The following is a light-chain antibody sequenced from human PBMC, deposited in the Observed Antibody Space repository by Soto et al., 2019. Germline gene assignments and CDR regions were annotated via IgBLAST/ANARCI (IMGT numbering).Light chain of an antibody. Sequence: IVMTQSPATLSVSPGEGVTLSCSASENVGTNLAWYQQKPGQAPRLLIYGSSTRATGIPATFSGSGSGTEFTLTISSLKSEESAIYYCQQYNNWGLSFGGGTKVEIK. J-gene: IGKJ4*01. CDR2: GSS. V-gene: IGKV3D-15*01. CDR3: QQYNNWGLS. CDR1: ENVGTN.